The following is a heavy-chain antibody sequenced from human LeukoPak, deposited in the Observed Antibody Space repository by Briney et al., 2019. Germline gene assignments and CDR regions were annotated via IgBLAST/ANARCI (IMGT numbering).Heavy chain of an antibody. J-gene: IGHJ4*02. Sequence: PGRSLRLSCAASGFTFSHYGMHWVRQAPGKGLEWVSIIWYDESNKYYADSVRGRFTISRDDSKNTLYLQMNSLRAEDTAVYYCARDRGHYYDSSGYYLTDWGQGTLVTVSS. CDR1: GFTFSHYG. V-gene: IGHV3-33*01. CDR2: IWYDESNK. D-gene: IGHD3-22*01. CDR3: ARDRGHYYDSSGYYLTD.